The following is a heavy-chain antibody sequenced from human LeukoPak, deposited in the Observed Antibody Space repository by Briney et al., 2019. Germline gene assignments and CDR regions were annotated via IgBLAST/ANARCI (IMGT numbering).Heavy chain of an antibody. Sequence: SETLSLTCTVSGGSISSYYWSLIRQPAGKGLEWIGRIYTSGSANYNPSLKSRVTMSVDTSKNQFSLKLSSVTAADTAVYYCARSLEGHTGERTMDVWGQGTTVTVSS. CDR3: ARSLEGHTGERTMDV. CDR1: GGSISSYY. J-gene: IGHJ6*02. D-gene: IGHD1-1*01. V-gene: IGHV4-4*07. CDR2: IYTSGSA.